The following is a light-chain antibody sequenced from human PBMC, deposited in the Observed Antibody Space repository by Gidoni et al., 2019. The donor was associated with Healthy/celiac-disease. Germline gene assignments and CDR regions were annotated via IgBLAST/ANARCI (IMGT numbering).Light chain of an antibody. V-gene: IGLV4-69*01. CDR2: LNSDGSH. Sequence: QLVLTQSPSASASLRASTKLTCTLSRGHRSYAIAWHQQQPEKGPRYLMKLNSDGSHSKGDGIPDRFSGASSGAERYLTISSLQSEDEADYYCQTGGTGISWVFGGGTKLTVL. J-gene: IGLJ3*02. CDR1: RGHRSYA. CDR3: QTGGTGISWV.